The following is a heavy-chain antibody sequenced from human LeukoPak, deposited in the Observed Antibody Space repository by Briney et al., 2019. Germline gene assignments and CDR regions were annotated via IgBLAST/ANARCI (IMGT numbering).Heavy chain of an antibody. D-gene: IGHD3-9*01. CDR2: IIPIFGTA. CDR3: ARCLGCYDILTGYYDAGGLHWYFDL. J-gene: IGHJ2*01. Sequence: SVKVSCKASGYTFNNYGISWVRQAPGQGLEWMGGIIPIFGTANYAQKFQGRVTITADESTSTAYMELSSLRSEDTAVYYCARCLGCYDILTGYYDAGGLHWYFDLWGRGTLVTVSS. V-gene: IGHV1-69*13. CDR1: GYTFNNYG.